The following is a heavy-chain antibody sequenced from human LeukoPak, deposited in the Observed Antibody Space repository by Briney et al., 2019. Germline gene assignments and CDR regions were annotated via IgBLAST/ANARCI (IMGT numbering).Heavy chain of an antibody. CDR1: GGSISSYY. J-gene: IGHJ5*02. Sequence: SETLSLTCTVSGGSISSYYWSWIRQPPGKGLEWIGYIYYSGSTNYNPSPKSRVTISVDTSKNQFSLKLGSVTAADTAVYYCARAFRRVVVPAAIGLWFDPWGQGTLVTVSS. D-gene: IGHD2-2*01. CDR2: IYYSGST. CDR3: ARAFRRVVVPAAIGLWFDP. V-gene: IGHV4-59*01.